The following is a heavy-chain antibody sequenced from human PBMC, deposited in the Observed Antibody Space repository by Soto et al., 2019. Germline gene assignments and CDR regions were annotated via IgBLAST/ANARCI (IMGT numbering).Heavy chain of an antibody. CDR3: ARDPGPSGRTYSSGWNPLDY. Sequence: GGSLRLSCAASRFTYSSYVKHWVRQAPGKGLEWVAVIWYDGSNKYYADSVKGRSTISRDNSKNTLYLQMNSLTAEDTAVYYCARDPGPSGRTYSSGWNPLDYWGQGT. CDR1: RFTYSSYV. CDR2: IWYDGSNK. J-gene: IGHJ4*02. V-gene: IGHV3-33*01. D-gene: IGHD6-19*01.